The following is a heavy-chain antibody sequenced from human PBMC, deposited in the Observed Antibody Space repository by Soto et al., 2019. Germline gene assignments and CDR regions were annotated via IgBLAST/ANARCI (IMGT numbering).Heavy chain of an antibody. D-gene: IGHD3-22*01. CDR3: ARVVDSSAPVDY. CDR2: ISSSSSYT. V-gene: IGHV3-11*05. J-gene: IGHJ4*02. CDR1: GFTFSDYY. Sequence: QVQLVESGGGLVKPGGSLRLSCAASGFTFSDYYMSWIRQAPGKGLEWVSYISSSSSYTNYADSVKGRFTISRDNAKNSLYLQMTSLRAEDTAVYYCARVVDSSAPVDYWGQGTLVTVSS.